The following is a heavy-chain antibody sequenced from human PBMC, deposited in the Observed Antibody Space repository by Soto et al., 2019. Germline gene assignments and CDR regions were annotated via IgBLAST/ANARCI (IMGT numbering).Heavy chain of an antibody. CDR1: GYTFTSYD. V-gene: IGHV1-8*01. D-gene: IGHD6-13*01. CDR3: ARAIAAVFDAFDI. CDR2: MNPNSGNT. J-gene: IGHJ3*02. Sequence: ASVKVSCKASGYTFTSYDINCVRQATGQGLEWMGWMNPNSGNTGYAQKFQGRVTMTRNTSISTAYMELSSLRSEDTAVYYCARAIAAVFDAFDIWGQGTMVTVSS.